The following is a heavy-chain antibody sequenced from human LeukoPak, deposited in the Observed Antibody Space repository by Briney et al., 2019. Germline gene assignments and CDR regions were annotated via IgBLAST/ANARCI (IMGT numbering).Heavy chain of an antibody. V-gene: IGHV3-30*18. CDR1: GFTFISYG. D-gene: IGHD2-2*01. CDR3: AKGGCSSSNCYANY. Sequence: GGSLRLSCAASGFTFISYGMHWVRQAPGKGVEGVAVMSYDGSNEFYADSVKGRFTISRDNSKNTLYLQMNSLRPDDTALYYCAKGGCSSSNCYANYWGQGTLVTVSS. J-gene: IGHJ4*02. CDR2: MSYDGSNE.